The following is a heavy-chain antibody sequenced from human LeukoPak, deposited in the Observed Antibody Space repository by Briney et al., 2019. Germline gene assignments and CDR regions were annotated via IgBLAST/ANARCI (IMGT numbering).Heavy chain of an antibody. J-gene: IGHJ4*02. Sequence: SETLTLTCTVSGDSISSCGYYWSRIRQHPGKGLDWIGYIYYSGSTYYNPSLKSRVTISVDTSKNQFSLKLSSVTAADTAVYYCARGLIPSTDNYFDYWGQGTLVTVSS. V-gene: IGHV4-31*03. CDR2: IYYSGST. D-gene: IGHD3-16*01. CDR1: GDSISSCGYY. CDR3: ARGLIPSTDNYFDY.